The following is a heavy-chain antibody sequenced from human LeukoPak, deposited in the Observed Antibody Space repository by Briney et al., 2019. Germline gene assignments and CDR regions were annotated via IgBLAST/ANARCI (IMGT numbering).Heavy chain of an antibody. CDR2: ISSSSSTI. CDR3: ARDPRRGNLYYDSSGYYWFDP. Sequence: GGSLRLSCAASGFTFSTYSMNWVRQAPGKGLEWISCISSSSSTIYYADSVKARFTISRDNAKNSLYLQMNSLRDEDTAVYYCARDPRRGNLYYDSSGYYWFDPWGQGTLVTVSS. CDR1: GFTFSTYS. D-gene: IGHD3-22*01. J-gene: IGHJ5*02. V-gene: IGHV3-48*02.